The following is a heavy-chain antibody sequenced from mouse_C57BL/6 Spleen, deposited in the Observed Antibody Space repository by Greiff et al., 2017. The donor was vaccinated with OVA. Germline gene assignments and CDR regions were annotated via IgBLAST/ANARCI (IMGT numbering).Heavy chain of an antibody. CDR3: AGLLLRSGAD. CDR2: ISYDGSN. Sequence: VQLKESGPGLVKPSQSLSLTCSVTGYSITSGYYWNWIRQFPGNKLEWMGYISYDGSNNYNPSLKNRISITRDTSKNQFFLKLNSVTTEDTATYYCAGLLLRSGADWGQGTLVTVSA. J-gene: IGHJ3*01. D-gene: IGHD1-1*01. CDR1: GYSITSGYY. V-gene: IGHV3-6*01.